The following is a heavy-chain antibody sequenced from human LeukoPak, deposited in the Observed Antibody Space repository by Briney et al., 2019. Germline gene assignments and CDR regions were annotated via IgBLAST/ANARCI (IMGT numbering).Heavy chain of an antibody. V-gene: IGHV1-69*13. CDR2: IIPIFGTA. J-gene: IGHJ6*03. D-gene: IGHD3-22*01. Sequence: WASVKVSCKASGGTFSSYAISWVRQAPGQGLEWMGGIIPIFGTANYAQKFQGRVTITADESTSTAYMELSSLRSEDTAVYYCARTLGDSSGYYDYYYYMDVWGKGTTVTVSS. CDR3: ARTLGDSSGYYDYYYYMDV. CDR1: GGTFSSYA.